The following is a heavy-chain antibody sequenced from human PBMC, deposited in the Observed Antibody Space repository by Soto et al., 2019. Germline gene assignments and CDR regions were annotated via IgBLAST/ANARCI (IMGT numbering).Heavy chain of an antibody. CDR2: IYPGDSDT. D-gene: IGHD6-13*01. CDR1: GYSFTSYW. CDR3: ARDIAAAGTGYYGMDV. V-gene: IGHV5-51*01. Sequence: GEALKISCKGSGYSFTSYWIGWVRQMPGKGLEWMGIIYPGDSDTRYSPSFQGQVTISADKSISTAYLQWSSLKASDTAVYYCARDIAAAGTGYYGMDVWGQGTTVTVSS. J-gene: IGHJ6*02.